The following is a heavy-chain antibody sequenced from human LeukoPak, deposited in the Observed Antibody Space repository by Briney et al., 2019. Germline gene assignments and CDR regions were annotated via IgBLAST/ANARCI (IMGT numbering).Heavy chain of an antibody. CDR3: ARGSTYYDSSGQVPFDY. CDR1: GFTFSTYS. Sequence: GGSLRLSCAASGFTFSTYSLNWVRQAPGKGLEWVSYISSSSSTIYYADSVKGRFTISRDNAKNSLYLQMNSLRAEDTAVYYCARGSTYYDSSGQVPFDYWGQGTLVTVSS. J-gene: IGHJ4*02. V-gene: IGHV3-48*01. CDR2: ISSSSSTI. D-gene: IGHD3-22*01.